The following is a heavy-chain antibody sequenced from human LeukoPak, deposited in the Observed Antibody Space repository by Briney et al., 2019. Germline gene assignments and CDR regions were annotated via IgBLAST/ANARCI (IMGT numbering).Heavy chain of an antibody. CDR3: ASRPIAAAGGFDP. D-gene: IGHD6-13*01. Sequence: ASVKVSCKASGYTFTSYGISWVRQAPGQGLEWMGWINPNSGGTNYAQKFQGRVTMTRDTSISTAYMELSRLRSDDTAVYYCASRPIAAAGGFDPWGQGTLVTVSS. J-gene: IGHJ5*02. CDR2: INPNSGGT. V-gene: IGHV1-2*02. CDR1: GYTFTSYG.